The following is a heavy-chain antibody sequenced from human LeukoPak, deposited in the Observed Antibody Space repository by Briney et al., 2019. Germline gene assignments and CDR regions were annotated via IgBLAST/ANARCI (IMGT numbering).Heavy chain of an antibody. CDR1: GYTFTSYG. J-gene: IGHJ4*02. V-gene: IGHV1-18*01. CDR3: ARVDPYYYDSSGVGGGYYFDY. Sequence: ASVKVSCKASGYTFTSYGISWVRQAPGQGLEWMGWISAYNGNTNYAQKLQGRVTMTTDTPTSTAYMELRSLRSDDTAVYYCARVDPYYYDSSGVGGGYYFDYWGQGTLVTVSS. D-gene: IGHD3-22*01. CDR2: ISAYNGNT.